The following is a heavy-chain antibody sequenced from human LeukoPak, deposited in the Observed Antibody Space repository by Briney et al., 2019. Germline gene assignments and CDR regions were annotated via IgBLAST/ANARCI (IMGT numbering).Heavy chain of an antibody. V-gene: IGHV4-39*01. D-gene: IGHD3-10*01. Sequence: PSETLSLTCTVSGGSISSSSYYWGWIRQPPGKGLEWTGSIYYSGSTYYNPSLKSRVTISVDTSKNQFSLKLSSVTAADTAVYYCARQVYGSGSYYNAHYYFDYWGQGTLVTVSS. CDR2: IYYSGST. CDR3: ARQVYGSGSYYNAHYYFDY. CDR1: GGSISSSSYY. J-gene: IGHJ4*02.